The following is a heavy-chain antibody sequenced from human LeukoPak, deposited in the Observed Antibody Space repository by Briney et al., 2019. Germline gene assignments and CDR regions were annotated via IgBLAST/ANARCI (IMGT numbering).Heavy chain of an antibody. CDR3: ARRIAATGREFDY. Sequence: GESLKISCKGSGFSFANYWIAWVRQMPGECLEWMGIMNPANSDSRYSPSFQGQVTFSADKSISTAYLQWSSLKASDRAMYYCARRIAATGREFDYWGQGTLVTVSS. V-gene: IGHV5-51*01. J-gene: IGHJ4*02. CDR2: MNPANSDS. CDR1: GFSFANYW. D-gene: IGHD6-13*01.